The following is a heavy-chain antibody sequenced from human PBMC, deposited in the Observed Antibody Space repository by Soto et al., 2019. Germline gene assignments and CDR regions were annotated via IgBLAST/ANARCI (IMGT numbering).Heavy chain of an antibody. J-gene: IGHJ6*02. CDR1: GYTFTSYD. V-gene: IGHV1-8*01. CDR3: ARWYCSSTSCDSYYYYGMDV. Sequence: ASVKVSCKASGYTFTSYDINWVRQATGQGLEWMGWMNPNSGNTGYAQKFQGRVTMTGNTSISTAYMELSSLRSEDTAVYYCARWYCSSTSCDSYYYYGMDVWGQGTTVTVSS. CDR2: MNPNSGNT. D-gene: IGHD2-2*01.